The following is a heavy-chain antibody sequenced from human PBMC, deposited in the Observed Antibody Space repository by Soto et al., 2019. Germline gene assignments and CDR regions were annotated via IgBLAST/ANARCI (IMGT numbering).Heavy chain of an antibody. V-gene: IGHV3-21*01. CDR1: GFTFSSYS. J-gene: IGHJ3*02. D-gene: IGHD2-21*02. CDR2: ISSSSSYI. CDR3: ARDYGYCGGDCYSEGNAFDI. Sequence: GGSLRLSCAASGFTFSSYSMNWVRQAPGKGLEWVSSISSSSSYIYYADSVKGRFTISRDNAKNSLYLQMNSLRAEDTAVYYCARDYGYCGGDCYSEGNAFDIWGQGTMVTVSS.